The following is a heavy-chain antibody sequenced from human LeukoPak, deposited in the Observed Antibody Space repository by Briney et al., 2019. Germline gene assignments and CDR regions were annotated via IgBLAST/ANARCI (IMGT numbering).Heavy chain of an antibody. V-gene: IGHV3-21*01. J-gene: IGHJ4*02. CDR1: GFTFSTYY. CDR3: ARVGLDRRGYSGYEAFDY. Sequence: GGSLRLSCAASGFTFSTYYMNWVRQAPGKGLEWVSSISTSSSYIYYADSLKGRFTISRDNAKKSLYLQINSLRAEDTAVYCCARVGLDRRGYSGYEAFDYWGQGTLVTVSS. D-gene: IGHD5-12*01. CDR2: ISTSSSYI.